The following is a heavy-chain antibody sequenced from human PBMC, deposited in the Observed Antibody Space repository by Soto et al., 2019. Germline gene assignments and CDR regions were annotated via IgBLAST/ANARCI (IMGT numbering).Heavy chain of an antibody. J-gene: IGHJ4*02. CDR3: AKDPYYYSSSGYYLFDS. CDR1: GGSISSGGYY. CDR2: IYYSGST. Sequence: SETLSLTCTVSGGSISSGGYYWSWIRQHPGKGLEWIGYIYYSGSTYYNPSLKSRVTISVDTSKNQFSLKLTSVTAADTAVYYCAKDPYYYSSSGYYLFDSWGQGTLVTVSS. V-gene: IGHV4-31*03. D-gene: IGHD3-22*01.